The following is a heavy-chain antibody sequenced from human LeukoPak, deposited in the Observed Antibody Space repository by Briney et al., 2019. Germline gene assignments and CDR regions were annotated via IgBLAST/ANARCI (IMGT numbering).Heavy chain of an antibody. D-gene: IGHD1-26*01. CDR1: GFTFNIYA. Sequence: GGSQSLLCAASGFTFNIYAMTWVRQAPGKGLEWVSAIGADGRGRDYADSVRGRFTISRDNSNSILYLQMNSLTAEDTALYYCARRVGRTPEDWGRGTGLRVSS. CDR2: IGADGRGR. V-gene: IGHV3-23*01. CDR3: ARRVGRTPED. J-gene: IGHJ4*02.